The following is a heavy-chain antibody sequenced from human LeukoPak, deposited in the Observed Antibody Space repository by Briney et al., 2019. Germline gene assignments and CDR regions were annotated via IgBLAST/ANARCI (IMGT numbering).Heavy chain of an antibody. Sequence: ASVKVSCKASGGTFSSYAISWVRQAPGQGLEWMGGIIPIFGTANYAQKFQGRATITTDESTSTAYMELSSLRSEDTAVYYCARVGYYDFWSGYSSWGQGTLVTVSS. CDR1: GGTFSSYA. CDR2: IIPIFGTA. CDR3: ARVGYYDFWSGYSS. D-gene: IGHD3-3*01. J-gene: IGHJ5*02. V-gene: IGHV1-69*05.